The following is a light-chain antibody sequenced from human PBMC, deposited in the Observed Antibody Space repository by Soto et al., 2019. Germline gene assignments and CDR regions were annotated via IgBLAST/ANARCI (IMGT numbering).Light chain of an antibody. CDR2: GAS. Sequence: DIQMTQSPSSLSAFVGDRVTITCRASQSISTYLNWYQQKPGKAPKLLIYGASSLQSGVPSRFGGSGSGTDFTLTISSLQTEDLATYYCQQSYSTPPYTFGQGTKLEIK. J-gene: IGKJ2*01. V-gene: IGKV1-39*01. CDR3: QQSYSTPPYT. CDR1: QSISTY.